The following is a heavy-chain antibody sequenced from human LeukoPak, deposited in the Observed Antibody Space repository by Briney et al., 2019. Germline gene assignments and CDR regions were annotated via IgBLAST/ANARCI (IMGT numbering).Heavy chain of an antibody. CDR1: GGSISSGDYY. CDR2: IYYSGST. V-gene: IGHV4-61*08. Sequence: PSQTLSLTCTVSGGSISSGDYYWSWIRQPPGKGLEWIGYIYYSGSTNYNPSLKSRVAISVDTSKNQFSLKLSSVTAADTAVYYCARALGDSIRYFDWTPPANNWFDPWGQGTLVTVSS. D-gene: IGHD3-9*01. CDR3: ARALGDSIRYFDWTPPANNWFDP. J-gene: IGHJ5*02.